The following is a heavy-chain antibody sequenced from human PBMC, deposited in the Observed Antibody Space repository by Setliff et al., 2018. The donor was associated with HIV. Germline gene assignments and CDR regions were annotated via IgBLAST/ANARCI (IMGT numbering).Heavy chain of an antibody. J-gene: IGHJ4*02. CDR1: GDSIGTGTHC. CDR3: SRLYGSGHYFAFDF. D-gene: IGHD3-10*01. Sequence: SETLSLTCNVSGDSIGTGTHCWAWIRQPPGKGLEWIGSLYGHSSTYYTKSLRGRVTISADTSKNQFSLRLSSVTALDTAVYYCSRLYGSGHYFAFDFWGQGALVTVSS. V-gene: IGHV4-39*01. CDR2: LYGHSST.